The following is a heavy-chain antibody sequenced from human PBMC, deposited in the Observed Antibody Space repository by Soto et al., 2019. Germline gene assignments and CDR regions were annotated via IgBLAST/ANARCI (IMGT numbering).Heavy chain of an antibody. CDR3: ARSCISTSCRPYGMDV. V-gene: IGHV1-69*12. D-gene: IGHD2-2*01. Sequence: QVQLVQSGAEVKKPGSSVKVSCKASGGTFSSYAISWVRQAPGQGLEWMGGLMPIFGTANYAQKFQGRVTITADESTSTAYMELSRLRSVDTAVYYCARSCISTSCRPYGMDVWGQGTTVTVSS. CDR1: GGTFSSYA. J-gene: IGHJ6*02. CDR2: LMPIFGTA.